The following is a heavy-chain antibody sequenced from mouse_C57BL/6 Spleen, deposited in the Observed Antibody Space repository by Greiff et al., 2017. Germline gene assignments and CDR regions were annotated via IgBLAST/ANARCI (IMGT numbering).Heavy chain of an antibody. D-gene: IGHD2-3*01. CDR1: GYSITSGYY. CDR3: ARKGDGTHFDY. CDR2: ISYDGSN. J-gene: IGHJ2*01. V-gene: IGHV3-6*01. Sequence: EVQLQESGPGLVKPSQSLSLTCSVTGYSITSGYYWNWIRQFPGNKLEWMGYISYDGSNNYNPSLKNRISITRDTSKNQFFLKLNSVTTEDTATYYCARKGDGTHFDYWGQGTTLTVSS.